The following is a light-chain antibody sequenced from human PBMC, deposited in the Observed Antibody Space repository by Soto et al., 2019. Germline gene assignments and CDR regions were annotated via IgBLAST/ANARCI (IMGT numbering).Light chain of an antibody. CDR1: QSVRTY. CDR3: QQYGSSPLT. Sequence: EIVLTQSPVTLSLSPGERATLSCRASQSVRTYLAWYEQKPGQAPRLLIYGASSRATGIPDRFSGSGSGTDCTLTISRLEPEDFAVYYCQQYGSSPLTLGGGTKVDIK. CDR2: GAS. V-gene: IGKV3-20*01. J-gene: IGKJ4*01.